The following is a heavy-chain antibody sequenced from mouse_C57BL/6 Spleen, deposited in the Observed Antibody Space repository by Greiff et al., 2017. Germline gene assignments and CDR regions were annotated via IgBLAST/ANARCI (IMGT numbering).Heavy chain of an antibody. V-gene: IGHV1-39*01. CDR2: INPNYGTT. D-gene: IGHD1-1*01. CDR3: ARNGSSFYYYAMDY. J-gene: IGHJ4*01. Sequence: EVKLQESGPELVKPGASVKISCKASGYSFTDYNMNWVKQSNGKSLEWIGVINPNYGTTSYNQKFKGKATLTVDQSSSTAYMQLNSLTSEDSAVYYCARNGSSFYYYAMDYWGQGTSVTVSS. CDR1: GYSFTDYN.